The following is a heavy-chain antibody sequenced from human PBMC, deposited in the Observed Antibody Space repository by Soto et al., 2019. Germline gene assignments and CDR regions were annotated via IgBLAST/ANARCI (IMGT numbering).Heavy chain of an antibody. CDR1: GGSISSGDYY. J-gene: IGHJ4*02. V-gene: IGHV4-31*03. D-gene: IGHD4-17*01. CDR3: AKDRAGYRDFLDY. CDR2: IHYSGST. Sequence: QVQLQESGPGLVKPSQTLSLTCTVSGGSISSGDYYWNWIRQHPGKGLEWIGYIHYSGSTYYNPSLKSRVTISVDTSKNQFSLKMSSVTDADTAVYYCAKDRAGYRDFLDYWGQGTLVTVSS.